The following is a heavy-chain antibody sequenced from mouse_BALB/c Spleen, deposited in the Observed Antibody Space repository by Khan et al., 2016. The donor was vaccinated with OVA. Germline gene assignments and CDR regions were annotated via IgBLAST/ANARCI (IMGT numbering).Heavy chain of an antibody. CDR3: ARSTWYFDV. V-gene: IGHV1S135*01. Sequence: MQLEESGPELEKPGASVKISCKASGYSFTGYNMNWVKQSNGKSLEWIGNIDPYYGGTSYNQKFKGKASLTVDKSSNTAYIQLKSLTSEDSAVYYCARSTWYFDVWGAGTTVTVSS. J-gene: IGHJ1*01. CDR2: IDPYYGGT. CDR1: GYSFTGYN.